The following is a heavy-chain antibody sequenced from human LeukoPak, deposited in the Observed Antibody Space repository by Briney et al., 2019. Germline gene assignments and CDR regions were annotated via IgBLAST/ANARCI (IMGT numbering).Heavy chain of an antibody. CDR3: ARGGRYCSSTSCYTEFDY. CDR1: GYTFTSYG. V-gene: IGHV1-18*01. Sequence: ASVKVSCKASGYTFTSYGISWVRQAPGQGLEWMGWISAYNGNTNYAQKLQGRVTMTTDTSTSTAYMEVRSLRSDDTAVYYCARGGRYCSSTSCYTEFDYWGQGTLVTVSS. CDR2: ISAYNGNT. D-gene: IGHD2-2*02. J-gene: IGHJ4*02.